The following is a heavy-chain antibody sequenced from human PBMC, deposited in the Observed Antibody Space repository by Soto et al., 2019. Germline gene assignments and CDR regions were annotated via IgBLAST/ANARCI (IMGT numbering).Heavy chain of an antibody. CDR2: SYYRGST. CDR1: GGSISSRSHY. CDR3: ATADGFGVVTPFFEY. J-gene: IGHJ4*02. Sequence: QPQLQESGPGLVKPPETLSLTCTVSGGSISSRSHYWGWIRQSPGRHLEWIGSSYYRGSTHYNPSLKTRVTISVDTSKNLVSLKVYSVTAADTAVYYCATADGFGVVTPFFEYWGQGILVTVSS. V-gene: IGHV4-39*01. D-gene: IGHD3-3*01.